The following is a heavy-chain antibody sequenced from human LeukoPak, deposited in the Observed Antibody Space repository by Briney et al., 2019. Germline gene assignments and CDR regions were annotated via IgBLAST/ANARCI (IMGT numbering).Heavy chain of an antibody. J-gene: IGHJ3*02. V-gene: IGHV1-2*02. CDR3: ARGRGERRNDAFDI. Sequence: ASVKVSCKASGYTFTGYYMHWVRQAPGQGLEWMGWINPNSGGTNYAQKIQGRVTMTRDTSISTAYMELSRLRSDDTAVYYCARGRGERRNDAFDIWGQGTMVTVSS. D-gene: IGHD1-1*01. CDR1: GYTFTGYY. CDR2: INPNSGGT.